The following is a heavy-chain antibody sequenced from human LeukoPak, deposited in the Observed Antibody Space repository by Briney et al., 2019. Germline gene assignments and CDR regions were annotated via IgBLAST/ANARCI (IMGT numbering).Heavy chain of an antibody. Sequence: ASVKVSCKASGYTFTSYGISWVRQAPGQGLEWMGWISAYNGNTNYAQKLQGRVTMTTDTSTSTAYMEPRSLRSDDTAVYYCARDGVLTTVTTRTALWGQGTLVTVSS. CDR3: ARDGVLTTVTTRTAL. CDR1: GYTFTSYG. J-gene: IGHJ4*02. D-gene: IGHD4-17*01. CDR2: ISAYNGNT. V-gene: IGHV1-18*01.